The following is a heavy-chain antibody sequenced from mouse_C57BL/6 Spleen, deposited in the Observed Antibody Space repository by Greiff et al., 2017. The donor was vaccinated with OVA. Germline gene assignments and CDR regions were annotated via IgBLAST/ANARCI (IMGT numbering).Heavy chain of an antibody. CDR1: GYAFSSSW. J-gene: IGHJ1*03. D-gene: IGHD1-1*01. CDR3: ARSTVVATENWYFDV. Sequence: VMLVESGPELVKPGASVKISCKASGYAFSSSWMNWVKQRPGKGLEWIGRIYPGDGDTNYNGKFKGKATLTADKSSSTAYMQLSSLTSEDSAVYFCARSTVVATENWYFDVWGTGTTVTVSS. V-gene: IGHV1-82*01. CDR2: IYPGDGDT.